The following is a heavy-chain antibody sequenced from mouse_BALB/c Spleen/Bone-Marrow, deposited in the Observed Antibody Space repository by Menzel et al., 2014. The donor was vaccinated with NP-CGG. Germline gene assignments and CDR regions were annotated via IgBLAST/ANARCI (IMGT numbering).Heavy chain of an antibody. J-gene: IGHJ2*01. CDR2: IYLGNVNT. Sequence: QVQLKQSGPELVKPGASVRISCKASGYTFTSYYIHWVKQRPGQGLDWIGWIYLGNVNTKYNEKFKGKATLTADKSSSTAYMQFSSLTSEDSAVYFCASGGYWGQGTTLTVSS. CDR3: ASGGY. CDR1: GYTFTSYY. V-gene: IGHV1S56*01.